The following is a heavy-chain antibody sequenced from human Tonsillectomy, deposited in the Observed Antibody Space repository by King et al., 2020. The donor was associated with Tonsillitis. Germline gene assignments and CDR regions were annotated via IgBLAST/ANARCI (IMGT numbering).Heavy chain of an antibody. CDR3: ASGPRWFDY. D-gene: IGHD4-23*01. J-gene: IGHJ4*02. V-gene: IGHV4-38-2*01. CDR1: GYSISSGYY. CDR2: IYHSGST. Sequence: VQLQESGPGLVKPSETLSLTCAVSGYSISSGYYWGWIRQPPGKGLEWIGSIYHSGSTYYNPSLKSRVTISVDTSKNQFSLKLSSATAADTAVYYCASGPRWFDYWGQGTLVTVSS.